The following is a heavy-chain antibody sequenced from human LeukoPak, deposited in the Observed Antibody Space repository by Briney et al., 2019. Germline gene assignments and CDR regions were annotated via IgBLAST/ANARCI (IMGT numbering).Heavy chain of an antibody. V-gene: IGHV4-34*01. Sequence: SETLSLTCTVSGGSISSYYWSWIRQPPGKGPEWIGEINHSGSTNYNPSLKSRVTISVDTSKNQFSLKLSSVTAADTAVYYCARGSGGYYPFYYWGQGTLVTVSS. CDR3: ARGSGGYYPFYY. D-gene: IGHD3-22*01. CDR2: INHSGST. CDR1: GGSISSYY. J-gene: IGHJ4*02.